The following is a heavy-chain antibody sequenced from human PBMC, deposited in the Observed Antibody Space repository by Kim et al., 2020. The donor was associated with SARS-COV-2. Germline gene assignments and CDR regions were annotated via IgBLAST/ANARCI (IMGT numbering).Heavy chain of an antibody. CDR2: IFHRGTT. J-gene: IGHJ4*02. CDR3: ARLVASPGRKEPVVTTVMYYFDY. Sequence: SETLSLTCSVSGYSISSGYHWGWVRQSPGKGLEWLGSIFHRGTTYYNPSLNSRVTISVDTSKNQFSLKVISVTAEDTAVYYCARLVASPGRKEPVVTTVMYYFDYWGQGTLVTVSS. V-gene: IGHV4-38-2*02. CDR1: GYSISSGYH. D-gene: IGHD2-21*02.